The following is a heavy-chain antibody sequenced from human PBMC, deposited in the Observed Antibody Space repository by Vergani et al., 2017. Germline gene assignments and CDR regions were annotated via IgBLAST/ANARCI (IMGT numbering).Heavy chain of an antibody. CDR3: ASDLFYYDSSGYYSGLFDY. Sequence: EVQLVESGGGLVKPGGSLRLSCAASGFTFSSYSMNWVRQAPGKGLEWVSSISSSSSYIYYADSVKGRFTISRENAKNSLYLQMNSLRAEDTAVYYCASDLFYYDSSGYYSGLFDYWGQGTLVTVSS. V-gene: IGHV3-21*01. CDR1: GFTFSSYS. J-gene: IGHJ4*02. D-gene: IGHD3-22*01. CDR2: ISSSSSYI.